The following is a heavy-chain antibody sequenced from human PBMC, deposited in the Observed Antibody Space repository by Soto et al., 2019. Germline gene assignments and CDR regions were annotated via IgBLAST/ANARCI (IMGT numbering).Heavy chain of an antibody. V-gene: IGHV4-31*03. J-gene: IGHJ6*02. CDR2: IYYSGST. CDR1: GGSISSGGYY. Sequence: PSETLSLTCTVSGGSISSGGYYWSWIRQHPGKGLEWIGYIYYSGSTYYNPSLKSRVTISVDTSKNQFSLKLSSVTAADTAVYYCARDGQRWLQSGYYYGMDVWGQGTTVTV. CDR3: ARDGQRWLQSGYYYGMDV. D-gene: IGHD5-12*01.